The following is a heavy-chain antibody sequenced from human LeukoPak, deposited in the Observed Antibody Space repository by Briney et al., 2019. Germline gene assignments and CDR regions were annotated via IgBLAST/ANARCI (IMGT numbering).Heavy chain of an antibody. CDR2: IIPILGIA. Sequence: SVKVSCKASGGTFSSYAISWVRQAPGQGLEWMGRIIPILGIANYAQKFQGRVTITADKSTSTAYMELSSLRSEDTAVYYCAREYYYDSSGHTLGYWGQGTLVTVSS. J-gene: IGHJ4*02. V-gene: IGHV1-69*04. CDR1: GGTFSSYA. CDR3: AREYYYDSSGHTLGY. D-gene: IGHD3-22*01.